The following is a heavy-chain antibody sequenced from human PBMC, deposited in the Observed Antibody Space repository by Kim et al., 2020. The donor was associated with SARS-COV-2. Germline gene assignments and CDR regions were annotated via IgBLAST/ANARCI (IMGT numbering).Heavy chain of an antibody. J-gene: IGHJ4*02. CDR1: GFTFSSFA. D-gene: IGHD3-10*01. CDR2: IPGSNSNT. Sequence: GGSLRLSCAASGFTFSSFAMNWVRQAPGKGLEWVSAIPGSNSNTYYADPVRGRFTISRDNSKNTLYLQMDSLTAGDTAIYYCAKAGGKALWFGELLESRYNFDFWGQGTLVTVSS. V-gene: IGHV3-23*01. CDR3: AKAGGKALWFGELLESRYNFDF.